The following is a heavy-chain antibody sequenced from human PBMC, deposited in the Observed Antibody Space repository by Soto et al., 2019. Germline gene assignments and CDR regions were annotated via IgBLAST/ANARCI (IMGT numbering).Heavy chain of an antibody. J-gene: IGHJ3*02. Sequence: PSETLSLTCTVSGGSISSGDYYWSWIRQPPGKGLEWIGYIYYSGSTYYNPSLKSRVTISVDTSKNQFSLKLSSVTAADTAVYYCARGLGFGITMIVVVQNAFDIWGQGTMVTVSS. CDR1: GGSISSGDYY. D-gene: IGHD3-22*01. CDR3: ARGLGFGITMIVVVQNAFDI. CDR2: IYYSGST. V-gene: IGHV4-30-4*01.